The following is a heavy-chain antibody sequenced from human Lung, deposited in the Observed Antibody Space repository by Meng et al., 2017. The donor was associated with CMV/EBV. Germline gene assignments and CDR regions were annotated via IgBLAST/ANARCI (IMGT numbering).Heavy chain of an antibody. CDR2: SYWNDDK. CDR1: GFSRSTNGVG. CDR3: AHRPLSPNVFDF. V-gene: IGHV2-5*01. J-gene: IGHJ3*01. Sequence: SGPTLVKPTQTRTLTCSFSGFSRSTNGVGVGWIRQPPGKALEWLALSYWNDDKRYSPSLRTRLTITKDTSKNQVVLRMANLDPVDTATYFCAHRPLSPNVFDFWGQGTMVTVSS. D-gene: IGHD2/OR15-2a*01.